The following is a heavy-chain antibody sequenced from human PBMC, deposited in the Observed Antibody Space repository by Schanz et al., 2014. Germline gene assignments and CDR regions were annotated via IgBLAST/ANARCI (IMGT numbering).Heavy chain of an antibody. D-gene: IGHD6-19*01. V-gene: IGHV4-4*02. Sequence: QVQLQESGPGLVKPSGTLSLTCTVSGGSISSNNWWTWVRQPPGKGLEWIGEIYQSGKTTYDPSLKSRLTVSREKPSTQFPLRLPSVTAADTAVYFCAGRPVRARSGGLDSWGQGTLVTVSS. J-gene: IGHJ4*02. CDR1: GGSISSNNW. CDR3: AGRPVRARSGGLDS. CDR2: IYQSGKT.